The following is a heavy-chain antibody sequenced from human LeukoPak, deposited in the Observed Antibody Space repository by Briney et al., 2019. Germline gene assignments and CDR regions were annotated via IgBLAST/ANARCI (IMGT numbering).Heavy chain of an antibody. D-gene: IGHD3-22*01. CDR3: ARGPYYYDSSGYPPLAFDI. CDR1: GGSISSGGYS. J-gene: IGHJ3*02. V-gene: IGHV4-30-2*01. Sequence: SETLSLTCAVSGGSISSGGYSWSWIRQPPGKGLEWIGYIYHSGSTYYNPSLKSRVTISVDTSKNQFSLKLSSVTAADTAVYYCARGPYYYDSSGYPPLAFDIWGQGTMVTVSS. CDR2: IYHSGST.